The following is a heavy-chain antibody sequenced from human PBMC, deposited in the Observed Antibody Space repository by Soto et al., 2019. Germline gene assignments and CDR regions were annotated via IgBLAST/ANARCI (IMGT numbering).Heavy chain of an antibody. V-gene: IGHV2-5*02. Sequence: QITLKESGPTLVKPTQTLTLTCTFSGFSLSTSGVGVGWIRQPPGKALEWLALIYWDDDKRYSPSLKSRLTITKDTSKNQVVLTMTNMDPVDTATYYCAHAPGGGIAAAAAYWGQGTLVTVSS. J-gene: IGHJ4*02. CDR2: IYWDDDK. CDR1: GFSLSTSGVG. D-gene: IGHD6-13*01. CDR3: AHAPGGGIAAAAAY.